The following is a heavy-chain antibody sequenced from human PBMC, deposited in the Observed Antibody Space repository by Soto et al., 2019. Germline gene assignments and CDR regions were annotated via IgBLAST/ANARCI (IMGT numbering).Heavy chain of an antibody. V-gene: IGHV3-73*01. Sequence: EVQLVESGGGLVQPGGSLKLSCAASGFTFSGSAMHWVRQASGKGLEWVGRIRSKANSYATAYAASVKVRFTISRDDSKNTEYLQMNSLKTEDTAVYYCTSIIRSFDYWGQGTLVTVSS. CDR2: IRSKANSYAT. D-gene: IGHD3-3*01. CDR3: TSIIRSFDY. CDR1: GFTFSGSA. J-gene: IGHJ4*02.